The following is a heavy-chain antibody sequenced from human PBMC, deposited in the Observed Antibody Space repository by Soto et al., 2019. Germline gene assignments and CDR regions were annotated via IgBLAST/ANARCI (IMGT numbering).Heavy chain of an antibody. CDR2: IYYSGST. V-gene: IGHV4-59*01. Sequence: PSETLSLTCTVSGGSISSYYWSWIRQPPGKGLEWIGYIYYSGSTNYNPSLKSRVTISVDTSKNQFSLKLSSVTAADTAVYYCAGKWRGVVAAIFEWNYYYSYMDVWGKGPTVPVSS. J-gene: IGHJ6*03. CDR3: AGKWRGVVAAIFEWNYYYSYMDV. D-gene: IGHD2-15*01. CDR1: GGSISSYY.